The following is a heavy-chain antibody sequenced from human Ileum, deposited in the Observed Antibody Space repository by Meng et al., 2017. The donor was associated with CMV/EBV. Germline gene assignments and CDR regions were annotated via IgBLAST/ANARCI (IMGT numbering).Heavy chain of an antibody. CDR1: GFTFREAW. J-gene: IGHJ4*02. V-gene: IGHV3-15*01. D-gene: IGHD3-10*01. Sequence: GFTFREAWMKGVREATGKGLEWGGRIKSKADGGTADCAEPAKGRFTISRDDSKNTLSIQMNSLKTEDTAVYYCTTGAYGSGSYPFEHWGQGTLVTVSS. CDR3: TTGAYGSGSYPFEH. CDR2: IKSKADGGTA.